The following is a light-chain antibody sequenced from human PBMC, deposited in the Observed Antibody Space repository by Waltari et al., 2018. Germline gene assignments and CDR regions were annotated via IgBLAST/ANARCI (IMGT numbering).Light chain of an antibody. CDR2: KAC. V-gene: IGKV1-5*03. Sequence: DIQMTQSPSTLSASVGDRVTITRRASQTIGNCLDWYQQKPGKAPQLLIYKACSLQSGVPSRFSGSGSGTDFTLTISSLQPDDFATYYCQQYNSYSFTFGPGTTVDIK. J-gene: IGKJ3*01. CDR3: QQYNSYSFT. CDR1: QTIGNC.